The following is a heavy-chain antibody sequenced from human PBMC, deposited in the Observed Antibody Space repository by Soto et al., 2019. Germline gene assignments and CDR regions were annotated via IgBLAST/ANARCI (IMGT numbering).Heavy chain of an antibody. Sequence: SVKVSCKASGGTFRSYAVSWGRQAPGQGLEWMGGIIPILGTTKYSQKFQGRVTITRDTSASTAYMELSSLRSEDTAVYYCARAEDIVSRPDPWGQGTLVTVSS. J-gene: IGHJ5*02. CDR1: GGTFRSYA. D-gene: IGHD2-15*01. CDR3: ARAEDIVSRPDP. CDR2: IIPILGTT. V-gene: IGHV1-69*10.